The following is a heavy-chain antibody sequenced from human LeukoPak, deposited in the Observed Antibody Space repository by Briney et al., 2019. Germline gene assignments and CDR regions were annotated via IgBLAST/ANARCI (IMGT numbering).Heavy chain of an antibody. CDR3: ARVASDSWKVVTPDWFDP. D-gene: IGHD4-23*01. CDR2: IYHSGST. Sequence: SETLSLTCAVSGGSISSSNWWSWVRQPPGKGLEWIGEIYHSGSTNYNPSLKSRVTISVDKSKNQFSLKLSSVTAADTAVYYCARVASDSWKVVTPDWFDPWGQGTLVTVSS. CDR1: GGSISSSNW. V-gene: IGHV4-4*02. J-gene: IGHJ5*02.